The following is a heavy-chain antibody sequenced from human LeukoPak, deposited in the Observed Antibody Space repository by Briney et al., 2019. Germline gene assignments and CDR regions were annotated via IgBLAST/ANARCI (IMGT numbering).Heavy chain of an antibody. CDR1: GGSFSGYY. Sequence: PSETLSLTCAVYGGSFSGYYWSWIRQPPGKGLEWIGEINHSGSTNYNPPLKSRVTISVDTSKNQFSLKLSSVTAADTAVYYCARVGCSSTSCYVPWGQGTLVTVSS. D-gene: IGHD2-2*01. V-gene: IGHV4-34*01. CDR3: ARVGCSSTSCYVP. CDR2: INHSGST. J-gene: IGHJ5*02.